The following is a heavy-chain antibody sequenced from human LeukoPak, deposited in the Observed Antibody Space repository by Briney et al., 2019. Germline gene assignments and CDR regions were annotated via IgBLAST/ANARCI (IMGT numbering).Heavy chain of an antibody. Sequence: PSETLSLTCTVSGGSISSYYWSWIRQPPGKGLEWIGYIYTSGSTNYNPSLKSRVTISVDTSKNQSSLKLSSVTAADTAVYYCARHRVGGWYYDFWSGYHPAFDIWGQGTMVTVSS. CDR2: IYTSGST. CDR1: GGSISSYY. V-gene: IGHV4-4*09. CDR3: ARHRVGGWYYDFWSGYHPAFDI. J-gene: IGHJ3*02. D-gene: IGHD3-3*01.